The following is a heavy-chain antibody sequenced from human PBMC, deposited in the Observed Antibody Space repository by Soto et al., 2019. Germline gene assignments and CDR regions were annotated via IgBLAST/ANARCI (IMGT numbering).Heavy chain of an antibody. V-gene: IGHV4-39*01. Sequence: SETVLTCTVSGGSVSSSSYYWGWVRQPPGKGLEWIGSVYYSGSTYYNPSLESRVTISVDKSKNQFSLKLMSLSAADTAVYYCGRLEGLATISYYFDYWGQGALVTVSS. CDR1: GGSVSSSSYY. CDR2: VYYSGST. CDR3: GRLEGLATISYYFDY. D-gene: IGHD3-9*01. J-gene: IGHJ4*02.